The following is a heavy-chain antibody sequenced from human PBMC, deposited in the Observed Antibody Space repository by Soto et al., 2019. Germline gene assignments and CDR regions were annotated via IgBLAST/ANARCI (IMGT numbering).Heavy chain of an antibody. D-gene: IGHD3-22*01. J-gene: IGHJ4*02. CDR1: GFTFSSYA. CDR2: ISGSGATT. CDR3: AGLYPYESSGYHLNY. Sequence: GGSLRLSCAASGFTFSSYAMSWVRQAPGKGLEWVSAISGSGATTYYAGSVKGRFTISRDNSKNQFSLKLSSVTAADTAVYYCAGLYPYESSGYHLNYWGQGTQVTVSS. V-gene: IGHV3-23*01.